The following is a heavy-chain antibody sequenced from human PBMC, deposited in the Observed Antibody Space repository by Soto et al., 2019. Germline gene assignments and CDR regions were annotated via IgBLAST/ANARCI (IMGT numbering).Heavy chain of an antibody. CDR2: MNPNSGNT. Sequence: AASVKVSCKASGYTFTSYDINWVRQATGQGLEWMGWMNPNSGNTGYAQKFQGRVTMTRNTSISTAYMELSSLRSEDTAVYYCARGGYYGSGSYYNGDLDYWGQGTLVTVSS. D-gene: IGHD3-10*01. V-gene: IGHV1-8*01. CDR1: GYTFTSYD. J-gene: IGHJ4*02. CDR3: ARGGYYGSGSYYNGDLDY.